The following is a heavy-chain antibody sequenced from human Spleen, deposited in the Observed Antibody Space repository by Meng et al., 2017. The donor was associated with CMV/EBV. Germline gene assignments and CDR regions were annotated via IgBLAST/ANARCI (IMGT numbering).Heavy chain of an antibody. D-gene: IGHD1-14*01. J-gene: IGHJ4*02. CDR2: ISSSSTI. CDR3: ARQDRSPADY. Sequence: GESLKISCAASGFTFSSYAMHWVRQAPGKGLEWVSYISSSSTIYYADSVKGRFTISRDNAKNSLYLQMNSLRAEDTAVYYCARQDRSPADYWGQGTLVTVSS. V-gene: IGHV3-48*04. CDR1: GFTFSSYA.